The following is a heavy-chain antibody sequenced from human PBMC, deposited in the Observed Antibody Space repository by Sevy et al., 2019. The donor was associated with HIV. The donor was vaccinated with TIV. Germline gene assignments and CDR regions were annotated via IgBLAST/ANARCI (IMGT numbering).Heavy chain of an antibody. D-gene: IGHD2-15*01. J-gene: IGHJ6*02. CDR3: TGGGHGRGMDV. CDR1: GYTLTELS. V-gene: IGHV1-24*01. Sequence: ASVKVSCKVYGYTLTELSMHWVRQAPGKGLEWMGCFDPEDGEAIYSQSFQGRVTLTEDTSTDTAYMELSGLRSEDTAVYYCTGGGHGRGMDVWGQGTTVTVSS. CDR2: FDPEDGEA.